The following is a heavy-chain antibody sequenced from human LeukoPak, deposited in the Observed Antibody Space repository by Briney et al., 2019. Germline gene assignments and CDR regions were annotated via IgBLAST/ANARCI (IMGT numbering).Heavy chain of an antibody. CDR1: GGSLSGDY. D-gene: IGHD3-22*01. Sequence: SETLSLTCAVYGGSLSGDYWSWIRQSPGKGLEWIGEIHHTGSTNYNPSLKSRVTISVDTSKNQFSMRLSSVTVADTAVYYCATNPGHSSGYPDCWGQGILVTVSS. CDR2: IHHTGST. J-gene: IGHJ4*02. V-gene: IGHV4-34*01. CDR3: ATNPGHSSGYPDC.